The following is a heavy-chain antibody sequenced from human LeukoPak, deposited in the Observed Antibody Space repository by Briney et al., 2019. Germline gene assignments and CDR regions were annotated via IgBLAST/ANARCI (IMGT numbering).Heavy chain of an antibody. Sequence: PSETLSLTCAVYGESFNGYYWSWIRQSPQKGLEWIGHINHVGITNYNPSLKSRLTILVDTSKNQFSLKLSSVTAADTAVYYCSVSTYYYDSSGYQHLYYFDYRGQGTLVTVSS. CDR3: SVSTYYYDSSGYQHLYYFDY. V-gene: IGHV4-34*10. CDR1: GESFNGYY. CDR2: INHVGIT. D-gene: IGHD3-22*01. J-gene: IGHJ4*02.